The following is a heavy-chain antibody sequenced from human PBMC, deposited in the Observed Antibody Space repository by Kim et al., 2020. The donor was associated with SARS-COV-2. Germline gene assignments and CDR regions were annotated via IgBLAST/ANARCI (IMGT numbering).Heavy chain of an antibody. CDR1: GYTFTSYG. CDR3: ARDRARYFDWLLSTPRLFDY. Sequence: ASVKVSCKASGYTFTSYGISWVRQAPGQGLEWMGWISAYNGNTNYAQKLQGRVTMTTDTSTSTAYMELRSLRSDDTAVYYCARDRARYFDWLLSTPRLFDYWGQGTLVTVSS. V-gene: IGHV1-18*01. J-gene: IGHJ4*02. D-gene: IGHD3-9*01. CDR2: ISAYNGNT.